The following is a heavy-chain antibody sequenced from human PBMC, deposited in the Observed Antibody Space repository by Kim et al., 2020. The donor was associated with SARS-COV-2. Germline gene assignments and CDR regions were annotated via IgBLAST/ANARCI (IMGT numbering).Heavy chain of an antibody. Sequence: SETLSLVCSVSGDSIRGYYWSWIRQPPGKRLEWIGFIYSSRTTNYNPSLKGLATISVETSKNRFSLRLDSVTAADTAVYFCVRGGYYRFHFDYWGQGTLV. CDR1: GDSIRGYY. CDR2: IYSSRTT. CDR3: VRGGYYRFHFDY. J-gene: IGHJ4*02. D-gene: IGHD3-22*01. V-gene: IGHV4-59*08.